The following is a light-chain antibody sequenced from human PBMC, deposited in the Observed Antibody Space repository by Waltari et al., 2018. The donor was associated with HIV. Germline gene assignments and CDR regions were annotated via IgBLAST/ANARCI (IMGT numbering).Light chain of an antibody. CDR2: KDT. CDR3: QSADSSGTYAV. Sequence: SYELTQPPSVSVSPGQTARITCSGDALPKQYAYWYQQKPGQAPVLVIYKDTERPSGIPERFSGSSSGTTVTLTISGVQAEDEADYYGQSADSSGTYAVFGGGTQLTVL. CDR1: ALPKQY. V-gene: IGLV3-25*03. J-gene: IGLJ7*01.